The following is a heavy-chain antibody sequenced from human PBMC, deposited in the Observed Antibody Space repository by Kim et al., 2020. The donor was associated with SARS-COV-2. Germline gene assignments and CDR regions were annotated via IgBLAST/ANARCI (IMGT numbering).Heavy chain of an antibody. CDR2: IYYSGST. CDR3: ARLRYSSSWSGYYFDY. CDR1: GGSISSYY. V-gene: IGHV4-59*01. D-gene: IGHD6-13*01. Sequence: SETLSLTCTVSGGSISSYYWSWIRQPPGKGLEWIGYIYYSGSTNYNPSLKSRVTISVDTSKNQFSLKLSSVTAADTAVYYCARLRYSSSWSGYYFDYWGQGTLVTVSS. J-gene: IGHJ4*02.